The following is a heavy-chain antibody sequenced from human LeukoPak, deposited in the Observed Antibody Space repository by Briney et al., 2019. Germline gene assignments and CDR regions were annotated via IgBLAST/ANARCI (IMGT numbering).Heavy chain of an antibody. Sequence: PGGSLRLSCVASGITVSDAWMGWVRQAPGKGLEWVGRIKSRGDGGTTEYAAPLKGRFTISRDTSKNTLSLQMNSLKIEDSAVYYCTTYNSRDAFDVWGQGTMVTVSP. V-gene: IGHV3-15*01. J-gene: IGHJ3*01. CDR2: IKSRGDGGTT. D-gene: IGHD2/OR15-2a*01. CDR1: GITVSDAW. CDR3: TTYNSRDAFDV.